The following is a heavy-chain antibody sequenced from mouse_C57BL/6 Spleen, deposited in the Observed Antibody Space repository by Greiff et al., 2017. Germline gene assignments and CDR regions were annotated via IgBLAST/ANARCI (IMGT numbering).Heavy chain of an antibody. Sequence: QVQLQQPGAELVMPGASVKLSCKASGYTFTSYWMHWVKQRPGQGLEWIGEIDPSDSYTNYNQKFKGKSKLTVDKSSSTAYMQLSSLTSEDSAVYYCARRPGPYYAMDYWGQGTSVTVSS. CDR3: ARRPGPYYAMDY. CDR1: GYTFTSYW. CDR2: IDPSDSYT. J-gene: IGHJ4*01. V-gene: IGHV1-69*01.